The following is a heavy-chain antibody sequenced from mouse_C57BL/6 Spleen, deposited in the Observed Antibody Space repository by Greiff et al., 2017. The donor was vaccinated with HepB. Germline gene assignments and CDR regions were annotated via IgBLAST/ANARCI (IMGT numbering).Heavy chain of an antibody. V-gene: IGHV5-4*03. J-gene: IGHJ3*01. CDR1: GFTFSSYA. CDR2: ISDGGSYT. Sequence: EVKLMESGGGLVKPGGSLKLSCAASGFTFSSYAMSWVRQTPEKRLEWVATISDGGSYTYYPDNVKGRFTISRDNAKNNLYLQMSHLKSEDTAMYYCARGGGSRYYGSSYGFAYWGQGTLVTVSA. D-gene: IGHD1-1*01. CDR3: ARGGGSRYYGSSYGFAY.